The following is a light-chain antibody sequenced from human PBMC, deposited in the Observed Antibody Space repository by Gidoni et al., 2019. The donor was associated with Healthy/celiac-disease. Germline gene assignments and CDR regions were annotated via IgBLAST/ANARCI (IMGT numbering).Light chain of an antibody. CDR3: QQYNNWPKWT. Sequence: EIVMTQSPATLSVSPGERATLSCRASQSVSSNLAWYQQKPGQAPRLLIYGASTRATGSPARFSGSGSGTECTLTISSLQSEDFAVYYCQQYNNWPKWTFGQXTKVEIK. CDR1: QSVSSN. CDR2: GAS. J-gene: IGKJ1*01. V-gene: IGKV3-15*01.